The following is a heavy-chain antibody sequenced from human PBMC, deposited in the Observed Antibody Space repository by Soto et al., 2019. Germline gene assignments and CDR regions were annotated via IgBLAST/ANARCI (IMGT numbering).Heavy chain of an antibody. CDR2: IWYDGSNK. CDR3: ARAGSKYYYGSGSSLFD. Sequence: QVQLVESGGGVVQPGRSLRLSCAASGFTFSSYGMHWVRQAPGKGLEWVAVIWYDGSNKYYADSVKGRFTISRDNSKNTLYLQMNSLRAEDTAVYYCARAGSKYYYGSGSSLFDWGQGTLVTVSS. J-gene: IGHJ4*02. D-gene: IGHD3-10*01. CDR1: GFTFSSYG. V-gene: IGHV3-33*01.